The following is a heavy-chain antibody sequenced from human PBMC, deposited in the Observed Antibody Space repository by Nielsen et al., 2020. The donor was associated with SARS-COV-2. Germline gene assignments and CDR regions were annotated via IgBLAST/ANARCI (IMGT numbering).Heavy chain of an antibody. D-gene: IGHD1-26*01. CDR2: ISYDGSNK. CDR3: ARDGSESSYYFDA. CDR1: GFTFSSYG. Sequence: GESLKISCAASGFTFSSYGMHWVRQAPGKGLEWVAVISYDGSNKYYADSVKGRFTISRDNSKKSLYLQMNSLRDEDTAVYYCARDGSESSYYFDAWGQGTLVTVSS. J-gene: IGHJ4*02. V-gene: IGHV3-33*05.